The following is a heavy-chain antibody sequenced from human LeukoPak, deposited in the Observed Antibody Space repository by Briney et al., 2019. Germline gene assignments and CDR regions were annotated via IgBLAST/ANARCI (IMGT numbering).Heavy chain of an antibody. V-gene: IGHV3-23*01. CDR2: ISGRDGRT. D-gene: IGHD2-15*01. Sequence: PGGSLRLSCAASGFTFSTNAMSWVRQAPGKGLEWVSTISGRDGRTYYADSVRGRFTISRDNSKNTLYLQMDSLRAEDTAVYYCAKSGLNRFDYWGQGTLVTVSS. J-gene: IGHJ4*02. CDR3: AKSGLNRFDY. CDR1: GFTFSTNA.